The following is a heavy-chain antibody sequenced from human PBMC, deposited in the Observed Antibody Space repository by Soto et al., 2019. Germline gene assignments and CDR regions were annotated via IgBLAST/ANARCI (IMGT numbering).Heavy chain of an antibody. J-gene: IGHJ6*02. D-gene: IGHD2-15*01. CDR1: GFTFSSYG. CDR3: AGDPRVVVAATQWDYYYYGMDV. Sequence: GGSLRLSCAASGFTFSSYGMHWVRQAPGKGLEWVAVIWYDGSNKYYADSVKGRFTIPRDNSKNTLYLQMNSLRAEDTAVYYCAGDPRVVVAATQWDYYYYGMDVWGQGTTVTVSS. CDR2: IWYDGSNK. V-gene: IGHV3-33*01.